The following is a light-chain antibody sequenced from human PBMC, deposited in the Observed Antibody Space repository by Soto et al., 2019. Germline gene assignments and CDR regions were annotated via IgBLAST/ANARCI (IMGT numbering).Light chain of an antibody. Sequence: EIVLTQSPGTLSRSPGERATLSSRASQSVRNNYLAWYQQKPGKAPWLLIYRASNXATGIPDSFSGSGSGTDFTLTIXXLEPEDFAVYYCQQYGSSGTFGHGTKV. CDR1: QSVRNNY. V-gene: IGKV3-20*01. CDR2: RAS. CDR3: QQYGSSGT. J-gene: IGKJ1*01.